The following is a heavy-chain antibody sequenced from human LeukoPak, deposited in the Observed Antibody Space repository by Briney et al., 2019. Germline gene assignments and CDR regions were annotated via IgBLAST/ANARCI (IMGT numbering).Heavy chain of an antibody. CDR2: ISTGSTTI. CDR3: ARGPVEMATMTYFDY. CDR1: GFTFSSYG. D-gene: IGHD5-24*01. Sequence: PGGSLRLSCAASGFTFSSYGMNWVRQAPGKGLEWVSYISTGSTTIYYADSVKGRFTISRDNAKNSLYLQMNSLRAEDTAVYYCARGPVEMATMTYFDYWGQGTLVTVSS. V-gene: IGHV3-48*01. J-gene: IGHJ4*02.